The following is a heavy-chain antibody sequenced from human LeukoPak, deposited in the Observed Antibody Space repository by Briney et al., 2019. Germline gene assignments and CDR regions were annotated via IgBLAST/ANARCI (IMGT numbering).Heavy chain of an antibody. CDR2: ISSSSYI. Sequence: PGGSLRLSCAASGFTFSSYSMNWVRQAPGKGLEWVSSISSSSYIYYADSVKGRFTISRDNTKNSLYLQMNSLRAEDTAMYYCARTMGFWSGYYQGSFDYWGQGTLVTVSS. CDR3: ARTMGFWSGYYQGSFDY. D-gene: IGHD3-3*01. V-gene: IGHV3-21*01. CDR1: GFTFSSYS. J-gene: IGHJ4*02.